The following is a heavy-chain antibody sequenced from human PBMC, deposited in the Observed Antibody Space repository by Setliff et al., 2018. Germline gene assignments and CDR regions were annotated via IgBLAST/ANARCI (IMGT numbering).Heavy chain of an antibody. CDR1: GGSVSNDY. V-gene: IGHV4-4*08. CDR2: ICTSGST. J-gene: IGHJ6*03. D-gene: IGHD3-22*01. CDR3: ARFQDSSGGYGGSYQYRYTDV. Sequence: PSETLSLTCSVSGGSVSNDYWSWIRQSPGKGLEWIGHICTSGSTNYNPSLKSRVTISVDTPNNQFFLKLSSVNAADTAVYYCARFQDSSGGYGGSYQYRYTDVGGKGTAVTVS.